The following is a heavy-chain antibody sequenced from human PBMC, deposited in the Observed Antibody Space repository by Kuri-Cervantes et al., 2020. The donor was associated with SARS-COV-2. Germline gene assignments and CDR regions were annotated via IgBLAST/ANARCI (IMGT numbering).Heavy chain of an antibody. CDR2: ISYDGNNK. V-gene: IGHV3-30*18. D-gene: IGHD2-8*01. J-gene: IGHJ4*02. CDR3: AKDRVGVLDS. CDR1: GFTFSSYW. Sequence: GGSLRLSCAASGFTFSSYWMHWVRQAPGKGLEWVAVISYDGNNKNCTASGKGRFTISRDNSRNTLYLQMRSLRTEDTAFYYCAKDRVGVLDSWGQGTLVTVSS.